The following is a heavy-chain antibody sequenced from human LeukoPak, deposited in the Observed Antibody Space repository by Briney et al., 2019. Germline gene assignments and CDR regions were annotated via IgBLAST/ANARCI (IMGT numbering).Heavy chain of an antibody. CDR2: INHSGST. J-gene: IGHJ4*02. V-gene: IGHV4-34*01. CDR3: ARTLAVAATPNNYFDY. Sequence: PSETLSLTCAVYGGSFSGYYWSWLRQPPGKGLEWFGEINHSGSTNYNPSLKSRVTISVDTSKNQFSLKLSSVTAADTAVYYCARTLAVAATPNNYFDYGGQGTLGTVSS. D-gene: IGHD6-19*01. CDR1: GGSFSGYY.